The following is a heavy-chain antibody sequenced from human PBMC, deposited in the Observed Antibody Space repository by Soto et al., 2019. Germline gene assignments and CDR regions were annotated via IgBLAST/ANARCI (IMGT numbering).Heavy chain of an antibody. J-gene: IGHJ5*02. CDR1: GGSISSYY. CDR3: ARVMGDIVVVPSTRNWFDP. Sequence: QVQLQESGPGLVKPSETLSLTCTVSGGSISSYYWSWIRPPAGKGLEWSGRIYTSGSTNYNPSLKSRVTMSVDTSKNQFSLKLSSVTAADTAVYYCARVMGDIVVVPSTRNWFDPWGQGTLVTVSS. CDR2: IYTSGST. D-gene: IGHD2-2*01. V-gene: IGHV4-4*07.